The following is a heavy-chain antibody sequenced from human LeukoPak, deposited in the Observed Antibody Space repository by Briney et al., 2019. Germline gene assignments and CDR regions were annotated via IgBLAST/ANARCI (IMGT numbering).Heavy chain of an antibody. Sequence: SVKVSCKASGYTFTSYYIHWVRQAPGQGLEWMGGIIPIFGTANYAQKFQGRVTITADESTSTAYMELSSLRSEDTAVYYCARDGSYYDSSGYYFTYWGQGTLVTVSS. V-gene: IGHV1-69*13. CDR3: ARDGSYYDSSGYYFTY. D-gene: IGHD3-22*01. CDR1: GYTFTSYY. CDR2: IIPIFGTA. J-gene: IGHJ4*02.